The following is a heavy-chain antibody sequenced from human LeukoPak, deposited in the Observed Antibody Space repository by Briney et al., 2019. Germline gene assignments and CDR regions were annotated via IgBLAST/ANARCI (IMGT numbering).Heavy chain of an antibody. Sequence: GSLRLSCAASGFTFSSYAMSWVRQAPGKGLEWVSAISGSGGSTYYADSVKGRFTISRDNSKNTLYLQMNSLRAEDTAVYYCANLGAYGDYIVGAFDIWGQGTMVTVSS. D-gene: IGHD4-17*01. V-gene: IGHV3-23*01. CDR1: GFTFSSYA. CDR2: ISGSGGST. CDR3: ANLGAYGDYIVGAFDI. J-gene: IGHJ3*02.